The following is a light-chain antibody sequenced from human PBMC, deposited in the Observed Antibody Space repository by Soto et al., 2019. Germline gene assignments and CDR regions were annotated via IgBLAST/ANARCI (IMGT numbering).Light chain of an antibody. J-gene: IGKJ3*01. CDR1: QSVSSRY. Sequence: EIVLTQSPGTLSLSPGGRATLSCRVSQSVSSRYLAWYQQKPGQAPRLLIYGASSRATGIPDRFSGSGSGTDFTLTISRLEPEDFAVYYCQHFASTGITFGPGTKVDIK. V-gene: IGKV3-20*01. CDR2: GAS. CDR3: QHFASTGIT.